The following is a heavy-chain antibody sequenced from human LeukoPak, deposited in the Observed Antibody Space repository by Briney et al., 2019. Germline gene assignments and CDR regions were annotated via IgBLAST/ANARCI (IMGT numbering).Heavy chain of an antibody. CDR1: GFSFSSCG. V-gene: IGHV3-33*01. D-gene: IGHD3-10*01. Sequence: GRSLRLSYAASGFSFSSCGMHWVRQTPGKGLEWVAFIWYDGSNKYYADSVKGRFTISRDNSKNTLYLQMNSLGAEDTAVYYCARTNTMVRGVIIEPLDYWGQGTLVTVSS. CDR2: IWYDGSNK. J-gene: IGHJ4*02. CDR3: ARTNTMVRGVIIEPLDY.